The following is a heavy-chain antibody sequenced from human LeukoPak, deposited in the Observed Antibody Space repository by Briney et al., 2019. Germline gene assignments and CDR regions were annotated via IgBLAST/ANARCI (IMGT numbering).Heavy chain of an antibody. V-gene: IGHV3-9*01. D-gene: IGHD5-18*01. CDR2: ISWNSGSI. CDR1: GFTFDDYA. Sequence: GGSLRLSCAASGFTFDDYAMHWVRQAPGKGLEWVSGISWNSGSIGYADSVKGRFTISRDNAKNSLYLQMNSLRAEDTALYYCAKDSGLWSTEYYFDYWGQGTLVTVSS. J-gene: IGHJ4*02. CDR3: AKDSGLWSTEYYFDY.